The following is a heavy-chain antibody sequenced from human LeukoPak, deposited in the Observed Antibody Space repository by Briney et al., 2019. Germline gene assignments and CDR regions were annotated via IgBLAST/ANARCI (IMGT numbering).Heavy chain of an antibody. J-gene: IGHJ4*02. CDR1: GFTVSTNY. V-gene: IGHV3-66*01. D-gene: IGHD6-19*01. Sequence: GGSLRLSCAASGFTVSTNYMSWVRQAPGKGLEWVSLIYSGGSIYYGDSVKGRFSISRDISKNTLYLQMNSLRVEDTAVYYCARGQSEQWLVPDYWGQGTLVTVSS. CDR2: IYSGGSI. CDR3: ARGQSEQWLVPDY.